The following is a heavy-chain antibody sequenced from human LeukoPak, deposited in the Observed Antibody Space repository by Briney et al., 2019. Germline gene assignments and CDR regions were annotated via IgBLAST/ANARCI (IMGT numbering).Heavy chain of an antibody. CDR2: IYTSGST. D-gene: IGHD3-10*01. Sequence: SETLSLTCTVSGGPISSGSYYRSWIRQPAGKGLEWNGRIYTSGSTNYNPSLKSRVTISVDPSKNQFSLKLSSVTAADTAVYYCARVGYGSGSYSDYWGQGTLVTVSS. CDR3: ARVGYGSGSYSDY. CDR1: GGPISSGSYY. V-gene: IGHV4-61*02. J-gene: IGHJ4*02.